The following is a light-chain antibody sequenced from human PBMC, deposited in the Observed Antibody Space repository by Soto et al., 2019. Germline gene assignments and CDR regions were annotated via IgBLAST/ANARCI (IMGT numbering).Light chain of an antibody. V-gene: IGKV1-5*01. Sequence: DIQMTQSPSTLSASVGDRVTITCRAGQSISSWLAWYQQKPGKAPKLLIYDASSLESGVPSRFSGSGSGTEFTLTISSLQPDDFATYYCQQYKSYWTFGQGTKVDIK. J-gene: IGKJ1*01. CDR3: QQYKSYWT. CDR1: QSISSW. CDR2: DAS.